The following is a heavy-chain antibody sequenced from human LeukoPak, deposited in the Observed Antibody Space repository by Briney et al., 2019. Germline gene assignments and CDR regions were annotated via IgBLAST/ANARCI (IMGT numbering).Heavy chain of an antibody. J-gene: IGHJ6*02. Sequence: ASVKVSCKASGYTFTSYDINWVRQATGQGLEWMGWMNPNSGNTGYAQKFQGRVTMTKNTSISTAYMELSSLRSEDTAVYYCARGVVVPAAIYYYYYYGMDVWGQGTTVTVSS. CDR3: ARGVVVPAAIYYYYYYGMDV. D-gene: IGHD2-2*02. CDR2: MNPNSGNT. V-gene: IGHV1-8*01. CDR1: GYTFTSYD.